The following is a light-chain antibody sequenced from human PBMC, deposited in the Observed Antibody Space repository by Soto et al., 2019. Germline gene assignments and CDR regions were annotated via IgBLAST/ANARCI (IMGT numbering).Light chain of an antibody. CDR2: GES. V-gene: IGKV1-39*01. CDR3: QQTYTSPRT. J-gene: IGKJ1*01. CDR1: QSITIY. Sequence: DIQMTQSPSSLSASVGDRVTITCRASQSITIYLNWYQQQPGKAPRLLIYGESTLQTGVPSRFSGSGSMTDFTLTISDLQPEDFANYYCQQTYTSPRTFGQGTKVYI.